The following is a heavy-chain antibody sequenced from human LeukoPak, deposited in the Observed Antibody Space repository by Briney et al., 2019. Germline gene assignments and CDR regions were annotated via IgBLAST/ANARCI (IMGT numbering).Heavy chain of an antibody. Sequence: PSETLSLTCTVSGGSISSGGYYWSRIRQHPGKGLEWIGYIYYSGCTYYNPSLKSRVTISVDTSKNQFSLKLSSVTAADTAVYYCARADDYIGWPIDPWGQGTLVTVSS. J-gene: IGHJ5*02. CDR1: GGSISSGGYY. CDR2: IYYSGCT. D-gene: IGHD4-11*01. CDR3: ARADDYIGWPIDP. V-gene: IGHV4-31*03.